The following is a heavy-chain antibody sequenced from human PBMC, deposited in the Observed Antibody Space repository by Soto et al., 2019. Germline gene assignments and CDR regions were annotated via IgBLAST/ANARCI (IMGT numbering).Heavy chain of an antibody. CDR2: ISGSGGST. CDR1: GFTFSSYA. V-gene: IGHV3-23*01. D-gene: IGHD2-15*01. Sequence: PVGSLRLSCAASGFTFSSYAMSWVRQAPGKGLEWVSAISGSGGSTYYADSVKGRFTISRDNSKNTLYLQMNSLRAEDTAVYYCAKYRPLGYCSGGSCYSLLNYWGQGTLVTVSS. J-gene: IGHJ4*02. CDR3: AKYRPLGYCSGGSCYSLLNY.